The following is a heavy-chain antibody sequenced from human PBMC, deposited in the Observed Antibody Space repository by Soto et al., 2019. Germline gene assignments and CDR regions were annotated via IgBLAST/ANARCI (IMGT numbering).Heavy chain of an antibody. Sequence: PGGSLRLSCAASGFTFSSYAMHWVRQAPGKGLEYVSAISSNGGSTYYADSVKGRFTISRDNSKNTLYLQMGSLRAEDMAVYYCARDQWRDSSGVNAFDIWGQGTMVTVSS. D-gene: IGHD3-22*01. J-gene: IGHJ3*02. CDR3: ARDQWRDSSGVNAFDI. CDR1: GFTFSSYA. CDR2: ISSNGGST. V-gene: IGHV3-64*02.